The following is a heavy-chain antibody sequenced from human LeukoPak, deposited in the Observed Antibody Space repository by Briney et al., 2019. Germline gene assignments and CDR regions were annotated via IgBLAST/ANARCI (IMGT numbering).Heavy chain of an antibody. CDR3: ARDLDGYNDY. CDR2: IWYDGSDK. Sequence: GGSLRLSCATSGFTFSSYGMPWVRQAPGKGLEWVAVIWYDGSDKYFADSVKGRFTISRDNSKNTLYLQMNSLRVEDTAVYYCARDLDGYNDYWGQGTLVTVSS. J-gene: IGHJ4*02. D-gene: IGHD5-24*01. V-gene: IGHV3-33*01. CDR1: GFTFSSYG.